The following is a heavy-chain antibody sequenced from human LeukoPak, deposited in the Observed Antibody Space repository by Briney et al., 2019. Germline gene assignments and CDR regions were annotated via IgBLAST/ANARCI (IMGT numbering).Heavy chain of an antibody. CDR2: IKQDGSEK. J-gene: IGHJ6*02. Sequence: GGSLRLSCAASRFTFSSYWMSWVRQAPGKGLEWVANIKQDGSEKYYVDSVKGRFTISRDNAKNSLYLQMNSPRGEDTAVYYCARDLYSYGSGSYGVWGQGTTVTVSS. CDR1: RFTFSSYW. V-gene: IGHV3-7*03. D-gene: IGHD3-10*01. CDR3: ARDLYSYGSGSYGV.